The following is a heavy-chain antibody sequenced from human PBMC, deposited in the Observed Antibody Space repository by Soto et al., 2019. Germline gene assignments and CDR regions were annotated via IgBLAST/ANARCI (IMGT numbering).Heavy chain of an antibody. V-gene: IGHV4-59*01. D-gene: IGHD2-15*01. CDR2: IYYSGST. J-gene: IGHJ4*02. CDR3: ARGPYCSGGSCYPFDY. CDR1: GGSISSYY. Sequence: SETLSLTCTVSGGSISSYYWSWIRQPPGKGLEWIGYIYYSGSTNYNPSPKSRVTISVDTSKNQFSLKLSSVTAADTAVYYCARGPYCSGGSCYPFDYWGQGTLVTVSS.